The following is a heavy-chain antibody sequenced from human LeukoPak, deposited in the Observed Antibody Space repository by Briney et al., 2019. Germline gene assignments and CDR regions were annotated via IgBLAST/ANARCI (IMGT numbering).Heavy chain of an antibody. CDR1: GVSFSGYY. CDR3: ASGIAAGANWFDP. CDR2: INHSGST. D-gene: IGHD6-13*01. Sequence: SETLSLTCAVYGVSFSGYYWSWIRQPPGKGLEWIGEINHSGSTNYNPSLKSRVTISVDTSKNQFSLKLSSVTAADTAVYYCASGIAAGANWFDPWGQGTLVTVSS. V-gene: IGHV4-34*01. J-gene: IGHJ5*02.